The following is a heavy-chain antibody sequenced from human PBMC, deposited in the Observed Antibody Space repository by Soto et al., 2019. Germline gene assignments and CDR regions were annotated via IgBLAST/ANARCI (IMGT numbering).Heavy chain of an antibody. Sequence: PSETLSLTCTVPGGSISSYYWSWIRQSPGKGLEWIGYIHYSGSTKSNPSLKSRVTISVDTSRNQVSLKLSSVTAADSAVYFCARARYQLLHPYYYGMDVWGQGTTVTVSS. V-gene: IGHV4-59*01. D-gene: IGHD2-2*01. J-gene: IGHJ6*02. CDR1: GGSISSYY. CDR3: ARARYQLLHPYYYGMDV. CDR2: IHYSGST.